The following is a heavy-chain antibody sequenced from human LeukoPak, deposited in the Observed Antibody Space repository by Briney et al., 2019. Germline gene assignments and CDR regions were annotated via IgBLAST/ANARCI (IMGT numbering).Heavy chain of an antibody. D-gene: IGHD3-16*02. J-gene: IGHJ4*02. CDR3: AKDGGYGELSSYFDY. CDR2: ISGSGGST. V-gene: IGHV3-23*01. CDR1: GFTFSDYY. Sequence: PGGSLRLSCAASGFTFSDYYMSWIRQAPGKGLEWVSAISGSGGSTYYADSVKGRFTIPRDNSKNTLYLQMNSLRAEDTAVYYCAKDGGYGELSSYFDYWGQGTLVTVSS.